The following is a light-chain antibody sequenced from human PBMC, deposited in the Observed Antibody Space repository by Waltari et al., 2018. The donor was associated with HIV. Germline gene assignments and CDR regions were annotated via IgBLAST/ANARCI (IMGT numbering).Light chain of an antibody. CDR2: GVN. J-gene: IGLJ2*01. CDR3: TTYTAKDSLL. Sequence: SALTQPASVSGSPGQSVTISCHGTSSEFDLHTFLCWYHQHPGNAPQLIIFGVNSLPSGISSRFSASKSGDTASLTISGLQSGDEADYYCTTYTAKDSLLIGSGTKLTVL. CDR1: SSEFDLHTF. V-gene: IGLV2-14*01.